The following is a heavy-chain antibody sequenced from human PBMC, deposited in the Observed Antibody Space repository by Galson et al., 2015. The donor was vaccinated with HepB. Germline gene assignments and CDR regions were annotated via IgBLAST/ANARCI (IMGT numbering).Heavy chain of an antibody. J-gene: IGHJ4*02. CDR2: INQDGTSK. V-gene: IGHV3-7*01. D-gene: IGHD1-14*01. CDR3: ARSLWPEDF. CDR1: GLTFSSYY. Sequence: SLRLSCAASGLTFSSYYMSWVRQAPGKGLEWVANINQDGTSKNYVDSVKGRFSISRDNAENSVSLQMSSLRVEDTAVYYCARSLWPEDFWGQGTLVTVSS.